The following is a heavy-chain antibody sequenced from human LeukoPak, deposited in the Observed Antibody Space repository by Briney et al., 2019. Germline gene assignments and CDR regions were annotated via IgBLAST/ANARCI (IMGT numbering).Heavy chain of an antibody. J-gene: IGHJ4*02. V-gene: IGHV3-23*01. Sequence: GGSLRLSCAASGFTFSSYEMNWVRQAPGKGLEWVSTISGSSTIIYYADSVKGRFTISRDNSKNTLYVQMNSLRAEDTAIYYCAKGDTTWELPHDYWGQGTLVTVSS. CDR3: AKGDTTWELPHDY. CDR1: GFTFSSYE. D-gene: IGHD1-26*01. CDR2: ISGSSTII.